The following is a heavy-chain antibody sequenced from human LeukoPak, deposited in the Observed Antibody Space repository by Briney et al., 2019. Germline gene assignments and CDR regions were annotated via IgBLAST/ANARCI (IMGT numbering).Heavy chain of an antibody. CDR1: GHTFTSYD. CDR2: MNPKSGNT. J-gene: IGHJ4*02. V-gene: IGHV1-8*01. D-gene: IGHD1-26*01. Sequence: GASVKVSCKASGHTFTSYDINWVRQATGQGLEWMGWMNPKSGNTGFAQKFQGRVTMTRDTSISTAYMELGSLRSEDTAVYYCARVTGSIDYWGQGTLVTVSS. CDR3: ARVTGSIDY.